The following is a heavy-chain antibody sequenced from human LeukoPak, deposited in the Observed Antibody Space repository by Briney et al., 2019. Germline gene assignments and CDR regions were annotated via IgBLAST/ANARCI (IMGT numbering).Heavy chain of an antibody. CDR1: GLTLRRYW. D-gene: IGHD4-23*01. CDR2: INQDGSEK. J-gene: IGHJ4*02. Sequence: GGSLTFSCVASGLTLRRYWMSWVRQAPGKGLEWVANINQDGSEKYYVDSVKGRFTISRDNSKNSLYLQMSSLRAEDAAVYYCATDPRPDSGNFLGFDYWGQGTLVTVSS. CDR3: ATDPRPDSGNFLGFDY. V-gene: IGHV3-7*01.